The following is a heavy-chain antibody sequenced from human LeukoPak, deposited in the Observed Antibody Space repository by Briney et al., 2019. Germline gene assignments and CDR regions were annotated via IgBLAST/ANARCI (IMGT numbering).Heavy chain of an antibody. Sequence: SVKVSCKASGGTFSSYAISWVRQAPGQGLEWMGGIIPIFGTANYAQKFQGRVTMTEDTSTDTAYMELSSLRSEDTAVYYCATGESWFDPWGRGTLVTVSS. CDR3: ATGESWFDP. V-gene: IGHV1-69*06. J-gene: IGHJ5*02. CDR1: GGTFSSYA. CDR2: IIPIFGTA. D-gene: IGHD3-10*01.